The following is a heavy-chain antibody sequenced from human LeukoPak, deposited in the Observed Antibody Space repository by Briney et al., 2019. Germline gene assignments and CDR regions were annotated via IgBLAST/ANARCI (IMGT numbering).Heavy chain of an antibody. V-gene: IGHV4-34*01. CDR1: GGSFSGYY. J-gene: IGHJ4*02. D-gene: IGHD6-6*01. CDR3: AREGGPIIAARTLHDY. CDR2: INHSGST. Sequence: SETLSLTCAVYGGSFSGYYWSWIRQPPGKGLEWIGEINHSGSTNYNPSLKSRVTISVDTSKNQLSLKLSSVTAADTAVYYCAREGGPIIAARTLHDYWGQGTLVTVSS.